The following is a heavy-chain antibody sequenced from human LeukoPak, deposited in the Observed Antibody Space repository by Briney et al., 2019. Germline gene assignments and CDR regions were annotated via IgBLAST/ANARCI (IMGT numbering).Heavy chain of an antibody. CDR2: IIPIFGTA. CDR1: GGTFSSYA. D-gene: IGHD3-16*02. V-gene: IGHV1-69*13. CDR3: ASGVRARLGELSLYPERLYYYYGMDV. Sequence: SVKVSCKASGGTFSSYAISWVRQAPRQGLEWMGGIIPIFGTANYAQKFQGRVTITADESTSTAYMELSSLRSEDTAVYYCASGVRARLGELSLYPERLYYYYGMDVWGQGTTVTVSS. J-gene: IGHJ6*02.